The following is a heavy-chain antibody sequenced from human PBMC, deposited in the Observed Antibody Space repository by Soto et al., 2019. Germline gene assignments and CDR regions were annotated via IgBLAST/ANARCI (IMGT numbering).Heavy chain of an antibody. J-gene: IGHJ4*02. Sequence: QVNLVQSGAEVKKPGASVKVSCKASGYNFNGYYIHWVRQAPGQGLEWMGWMNPNTGGANYAQKVQGKVITTTDTYISTAYLELRSLTSDDTAVYYCAKVISTIGSKQWLAQTKHQALDYWGQGTLVPVSS. CDR3: AKVISTIGSKQWLAQTKHQALDY. V-gene: IGHV1-2*02. D-gene: IGHD6-19*01. CDR1: GYNFNGYY. CDR2: MNPNTGGA.